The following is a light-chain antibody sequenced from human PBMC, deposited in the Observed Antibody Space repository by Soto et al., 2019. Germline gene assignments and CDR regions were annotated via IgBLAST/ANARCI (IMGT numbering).Light chain of an antibody. J-gene: IGKJ1*01. Sequence: DIQLTQSPSTLSASVGDRVTITCRASQTISNWLAWYQQRPGKAPDLLISDVSKLERGVASRFSGSGSGTEFTLTISSMQPDDLATYYCQHYNSYSEAFGQGTKVDIK. V-gene: IGKV1-5*01. CDR3: QHYNSYSEA. CDR1: QTISNW. CDR2: DVS.